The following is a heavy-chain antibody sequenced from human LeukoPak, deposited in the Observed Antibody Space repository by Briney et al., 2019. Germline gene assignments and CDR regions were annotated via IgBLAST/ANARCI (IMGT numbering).Heavy chain of an antibody. D-gene: IGHD3-16*01. CDR2: IHINGTT. CDR3: SVLLLGPLADPYYYMDV. J-gene: IGHJ6*03. Sequence: PSETLSLTCTVSGVSVSSYYWSWIRQPAGQGLEWVGRIHINGTTKYTPSLKSRVSMSLDTSKNQFSLKLRSVTAADSAVYYCSVLLLGPLADPYYYMDVWGKGTKVTVSS. V-gene: IGHV4-4*07. CDR1: GVSVSSYY.